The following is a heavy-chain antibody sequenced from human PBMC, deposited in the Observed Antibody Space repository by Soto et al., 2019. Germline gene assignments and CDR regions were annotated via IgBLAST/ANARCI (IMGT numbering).Heavy chain of an antibody. CDR1: GFTFSSYS. V-gene: IGHV3-21*01. CDR2: ISSSSSYI. Sequence: PGGSLRLSCAASGFTFSSYSMNWVRQAPGKGLEWVSSISSSSSYIYYADSVKGRFTISRDNAKNSLYLQMNSLRAEDTAVYYCARDIAALGSHQYYYGMDAWGQGTTVTVSS. CDR3: ARDIAALGSHQYYYGMDA. J-gene: IGHJ6*02. D-gene: IGHD6-6*01.